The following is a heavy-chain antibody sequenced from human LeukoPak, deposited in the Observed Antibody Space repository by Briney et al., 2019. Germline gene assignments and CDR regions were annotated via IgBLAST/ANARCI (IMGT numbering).Heavy chain of an antibody. CDR2: ISAYNGNT. CDR3: ARAQLLWFGELSWRAFDI. V-gene: IGHV1-18*01. CDR1: GYTFTSYG. Sequence: ASVKVSCKASGYTFTSYGISWVRQAPGQGLDWMGWISAYNGNTNYAQKLQGRVTMTTDTSTSTAYMELRSLGSDDTAVYYCARAQLLWFGELSWRAFDIWGQGTMVTVSS. J-gene: IGHJ3*02. D-gene: IGHD3-10*01.